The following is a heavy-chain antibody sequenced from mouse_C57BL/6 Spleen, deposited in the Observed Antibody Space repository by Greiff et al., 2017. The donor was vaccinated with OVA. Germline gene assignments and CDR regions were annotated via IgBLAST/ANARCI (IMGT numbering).Heavy chain of an antibody. CDR3: AKGGYYGSGRYCDV. Sequence: VQLQQPGAELVKPGASVKMSCKASGYTFTSYWITWVKQRPGQGLEWIGDIYPGSGSTNYNEKFKSKATLTVDTSSSTAYMQLSSLTSEDSAVYYCAKGGYYGSGRYCDVWGTGTTVTVSS. V-gene: IGHV1-55*01. D-gene: IGHD1-1*01. CDR1: GYTFTSYW. J-gene: IGHJ1*03. CDR2: IYPGSGST.